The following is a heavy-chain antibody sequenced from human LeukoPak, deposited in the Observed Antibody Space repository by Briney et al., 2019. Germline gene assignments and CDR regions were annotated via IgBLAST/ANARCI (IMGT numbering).Heavy chain of an antibody. CDR3: ATIFGSGSY. D-gene: IGHD3-10*01. Sequence: GGSLRLSCAASGFTFRSYDMNWVRQAPGKGLEWVSYISSSGNTIYYVDSVKGRFTISRDNAKNSLYLQMNSLRAEDTAVYYCATIFGSGSYWGQGTLVTVSS. CDR1: GFTFRSYD. J-gene: IGHJ4*02. CDR2: ISSSGNTI. V-gene: IGHV3-48*03.